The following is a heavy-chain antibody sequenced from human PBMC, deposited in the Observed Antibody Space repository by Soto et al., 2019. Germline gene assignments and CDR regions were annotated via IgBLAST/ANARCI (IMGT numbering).Heavy chain of an antibody. CDR1: GASIRSGGYY. CDR2: IYYSGTT. J-gene: IGHJ6*02. V-gene: IGHV4-31*03. D-gene: IGHD3-16*01. CDR3: AGVPGGGRSASITPWYNFGMDV. Sequence: QVQLQESGPGLVKPSQTLSLTCTVSGASIRSGGYYWSWIRQHPGKGLEWLGYIYYSGTTYYNPSLQSRISIAEDTSKNHLYLKLSSLTAADTAVYYCAGVPGGGRSASITPWYNFGMDVWGPGTTVIVSS.